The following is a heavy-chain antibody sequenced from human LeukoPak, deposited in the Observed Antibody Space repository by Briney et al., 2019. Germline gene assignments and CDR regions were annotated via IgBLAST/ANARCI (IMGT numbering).Heavy chain of an antibody. CDR3: AGDIAAINIPGTRLDP. Sequence: SETLSLTCTVSGVSINNDFWSWIRQPPGKRLEWIGYISYSGITNYNPSLKSRVTISVDTSKNQFSLRFRSVSAADTAVYLCAGDIAAINIPGTRLDPWGQGTLVTVSS. J-gene: IGHJ5*02. CDR1: GVSINNDF. V-gene: IGHV4-59*08. CDR2: ISYSGIT. D-gene: IGHD6-13*01.